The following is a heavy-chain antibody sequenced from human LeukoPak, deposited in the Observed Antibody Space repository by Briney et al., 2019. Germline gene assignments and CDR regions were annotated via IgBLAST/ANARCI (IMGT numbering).Heavy chain of an antibody. J-gene: IGHJ5*02. Sequence: GGSLRLSCAASGFTFSSYAMNWVRQAPGKGLEWVSAVSGRGGGTYYADSVKGRFTISRDNSKNTVYLQMNSLRADDTAVYYCAKGGLYSYTYEDSNWFDPWGQGTLVTVSS. CDR2: VSGRGGGT. CDR1: GFTFSSYA. D-gene: IGHD5-18*01. CDR3: AKGGLYSYTYEDSNWFDP. V-gene: IGHV3-23*01.